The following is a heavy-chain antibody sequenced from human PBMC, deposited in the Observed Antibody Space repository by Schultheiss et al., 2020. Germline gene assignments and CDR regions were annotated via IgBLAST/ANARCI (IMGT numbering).Heavy chain of an antibody. V-gene: IGHV4-39*01. Sequence: SETLSLTCTVSGGSITRGDYFWSWVRQPPGKGLEWIGEINHSGSTYYNPSLKSRVTISVDTSKNQFSLKLSSVTAADTAVYYCARQDLGSRIVGAPFDYWGQGTLVTVSS. J-gene: IGHJ4*02. D-gene: IGHD1-26*01. CDR2: INHSGST. CDR3: ARQDLGSRIVGAPFDY. CDR1: GGSITRGDYF.